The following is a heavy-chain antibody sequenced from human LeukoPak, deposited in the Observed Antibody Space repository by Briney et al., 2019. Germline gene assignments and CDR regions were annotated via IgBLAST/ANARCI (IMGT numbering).Heavy chain of an antibody. J-gene: IGHJ4*02. CDR2: IYYSGST. V-gene: IGHV4-59*01. CDR3: ARGHYDILTGYPFDY. CDR1: GGSISSYY. D-gene: IGHD3-9*01. Sequence: SETLSLTCTVSGGSISSYYWSWIRQPPGKGLEWIGYIYYSGSTNYNPSLKSRVTISVDTSKNQFSLKLSSVTAADTAVYYCARGHYDILTGYPFDYWGQGTLVTVSS.